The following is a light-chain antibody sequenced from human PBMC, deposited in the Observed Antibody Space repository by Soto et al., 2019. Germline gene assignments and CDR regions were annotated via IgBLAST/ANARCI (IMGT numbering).Light chain of an antibody. CDR2: GVS. J-gene: IGKJ4*01. V-gene: IGKV3-20*01. CDR3: QQYSSSPVT. Sequence: EIVLAQSPGTLSLSPGEIATLSCRASQRVSNTYLAWYQQKPGRAPRLLIYGVSSRATGIPDRFSGSGSGTDFTLTISRLEPEDFAVYYCQQYSSSPVTFGGGTTVEIK. CDR1: QRVSNTY.